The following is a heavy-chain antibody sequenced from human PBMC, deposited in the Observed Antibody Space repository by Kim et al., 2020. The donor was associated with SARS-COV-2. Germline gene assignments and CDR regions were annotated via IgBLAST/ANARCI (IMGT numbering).Heavy chain of an antibody. CDR3: ATESPHCSSTSCYLWAFDY. V-gene: IGHV1-24*01. Sequence: ASVKVSCKVSGYTLTELSMHWVRQAPGKGLEWMGGFDPEDGETIYAQKFQGRVTMTEDTSTDTAYMELSSLRSEDTAVYYCATESPHCSSTSCYLWAFDYWGQGTLVTVSS. CDR1: GYTLTELS. J-gene: IGHJ4*02. CDR2: FDPEDGET. D-gene: IGHD2-2*01.